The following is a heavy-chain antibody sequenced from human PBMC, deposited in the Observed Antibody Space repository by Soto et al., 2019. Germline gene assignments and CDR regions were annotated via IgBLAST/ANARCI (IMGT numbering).Heavy chain of an antibody. V-gene: IGHV3-23*01. J-gene: IGHJ4*02. D-gene: IGHD4-17*01. CDR2: ITGSGGST. CDR1: GFTFSNYA. Sequence: EMQLLESGGGLVQPGGSLRLSCAASGFTFSNYAMSWVRQAPGKGLEWVSAITGSGGSTFYADSVKGRFTISRDKSENTLLLQMNSLRVEDTAMYYCAKGWMATVTYSDYWGQGTLVTVSS. CDR3: AKGWMATVTYSDY.